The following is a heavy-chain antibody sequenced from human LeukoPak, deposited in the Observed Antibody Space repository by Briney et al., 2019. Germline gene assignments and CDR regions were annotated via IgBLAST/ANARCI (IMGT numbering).Heavy chain of an antibody. Sequence: RASVKVSCTVSGYSLTDLSIHWVRQAPGKGLEWMGTFDPEDDERLYPQKFQGRVTMTEDTSTDTGYMDLSRLTSEDTAVYYCATGLTRWERLHFDYWGQGTLVTVSS. D-gene: IGHD1-1*01. CDR2: FDPEDDER. CDR3: ATGLTRWERLHFDY. V-gene: IGHV1-24*01. CDR1: GYSLTDLS. J-gene: IGHJ4*02.